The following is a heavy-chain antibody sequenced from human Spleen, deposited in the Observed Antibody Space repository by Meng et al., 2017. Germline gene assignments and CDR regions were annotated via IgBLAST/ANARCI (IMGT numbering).Heavy chain of an antibody. J-gene: IGHJ4*02. V-gene: IGHV1-2*06. CDR3: ARDEDISAAGKLFGDY. CDR2: INPKSGDT. CDR1: GGTFSSYT. D-gene: IGHD6-13*01. Sequence: QVQLVQAGAEGKRPGSSVKVSCKASGGTFSSYTISWVRKAPGQGLEWMGRINPKSGDTHYAQRFQGRVTMTGDTSISTAYMELSGLRSDDTAMYYCARDEDISAAGKLFGDYWGQGTLVTVSS.